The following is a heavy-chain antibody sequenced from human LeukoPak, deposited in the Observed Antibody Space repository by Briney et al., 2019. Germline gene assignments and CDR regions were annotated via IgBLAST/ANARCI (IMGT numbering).Heavy chain of an antibody. CDR3: TRDLATVKRAFDI. CDR2: IRSKANSYAT. J-gene: IGHJ3*02. D-gene: IGHD4-17*01. Sequence: PGGSLRLSCAASGFTFSGSAMHWVRQASGKGLEWVGRIRSKANSYATAYAASVKGRFTISRDDSKNTAYPQMNSLKTEDTAVYYCTRDLATVKRAFDIWGQGTMVTVSS. V-gene: IGHV3-73*01. CDR1: GFTFSGSA.